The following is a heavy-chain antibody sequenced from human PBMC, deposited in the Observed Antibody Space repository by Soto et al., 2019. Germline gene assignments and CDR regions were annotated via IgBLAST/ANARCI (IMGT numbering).Heavy chain of an antibody. CDR2: IYYSGST. CDR3: AGGGYYGSGSYYLDY. D-gene: IGHD3-10*01. Sequence: SETLSLTCTVSGGSISSYYWSWIRQPPGKGLEWIGYIYYSGSTNYNPSLKSRVTISVDTSKNQFSLKLSSVTAADTAVYYCAGGGYYGSGSYYLDYWGQGTLVTVS. CDR1: GGSISSYY. J-gene: IGHJ4*02. V-gene: IGHV4-59*01.